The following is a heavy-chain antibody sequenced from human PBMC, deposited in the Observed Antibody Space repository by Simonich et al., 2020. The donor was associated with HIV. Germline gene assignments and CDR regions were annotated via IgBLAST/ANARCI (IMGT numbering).Heavy chain of an antibody. J-gene: IGHJ4*02. CDR1: GLTFSSYS. CDR2: VRGREETP. CDR3: AKDRGRGSSGYSSDY. Sequence: EVQLLESGGGLVQPGGSLRLSFAASGLTFSSYSMNWGRQAPGKGRECVSAVRGREETPYYADTMKCRITISRDNSKNTLYLQMNSLRAEDTAVYFCAKDRGRGSSGYSSDYWGQGTLVTVSS. D-gene: IGHD3-22*01. V-gene: IGHV3-23*01.